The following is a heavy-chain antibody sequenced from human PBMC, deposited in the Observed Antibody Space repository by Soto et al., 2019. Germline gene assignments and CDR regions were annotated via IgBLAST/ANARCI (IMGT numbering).Heavy chain of an antibody. J-gene: IGHJ6*02. CDR1: GFDASVNY. CDR2: INNGGST. Sequence: EVQLVESGGTLVQPGGSLKLSCAASGFDASVNYMTWVRQAPGKGLEWVSAINNGGSTFYADSVKGRFTISRDDSKSTLYRQMNSLRVEDTAMYYCVRENYYYCMDVWGQGTAVTVSS. CDR3: VRENYYYCMDV. V-gene: IGHV3-66*01.